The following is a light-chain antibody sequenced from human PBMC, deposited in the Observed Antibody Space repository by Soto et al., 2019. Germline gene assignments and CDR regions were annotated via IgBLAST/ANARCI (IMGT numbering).Light chain of an antibody. CDR1: SSDVGAYNY. J-gene: IGLJ1*01. V-gene: IGLV2-14*01. Sequence: LTQPASVSGSPGQSITISCTGTSSDVGAYNYVSWYQQHPGKAPKLIIYEVNTRPSGVSNRFSGSKSGDTASLTISGLQAEDEADYFCCSYAGTVAYVFGTGTKVTVL. CDR3: CSYAGTVAYV. CDR2: EVN.